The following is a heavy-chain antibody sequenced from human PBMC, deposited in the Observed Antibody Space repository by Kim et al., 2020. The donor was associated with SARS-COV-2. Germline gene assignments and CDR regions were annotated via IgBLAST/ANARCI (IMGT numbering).Heavy chain of an antibody. V-gene: IGHV3-30*18. Sequence: GGSLRLSCAASGFTFSSYGMHWVRQAPGKGLEWVAVISYDGSNKYYADSVKGRFTISRDNSKNTLYLQMNSLRAEDTAVYYCAKDPPYDYVWGSYWGLGWFDPWGQGTLVTVSS. CDR1: GFTFSSYG. CDR2: ISYDGSNK. J-gene: IGHJ5*02. CDR3: AKDPPYDYVWGSYWGLGWFDP. D-gene: IGHD3-16*01.